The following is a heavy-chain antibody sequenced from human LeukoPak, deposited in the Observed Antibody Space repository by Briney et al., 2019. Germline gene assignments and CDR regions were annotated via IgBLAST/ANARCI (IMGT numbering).Heavy chain of an antibody. CDR2: IYHSGST. V-gene: IGHV4-39*07. CDR1: GGSISSNTYY. D-gene: IGHD3-10*01. CDR3: ASHLPTYGSGSYYFSYYLDV. Sequence: PSETLSLTCTVSGGSISSNTYYWGWIRQPPGKGLEWIGSIYHSGSTYYNPSLKSRVTISVDTSKNHFSLNLSSVTAADTAVYYCASHLPTYGSGSYYFSYYLDVWGKGTTVTVSS. J-gene: IGHJ6*03.